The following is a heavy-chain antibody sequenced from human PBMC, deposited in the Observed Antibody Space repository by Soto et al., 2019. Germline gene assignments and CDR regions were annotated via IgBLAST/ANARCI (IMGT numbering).Heavy chain of an antibody. CDR3: ARDPSVWGSYRPFDY. Sequence: ASVKVSCKACGDSITSYAMHCVRQAPGQRLEWMGWINAGNGNTKYSQKFQGRVTITRDTSASTAYMELSSLRSEDTAVYYCARDPSVWGSYRPFDYWGQGTLVTVSS. J-gene: IGHJ4*02. CDR2: INAGNGNT. D-gene: IGHD3-16*02. V-gene: IGHV1-3*01. CDR1: GDSITSYA.